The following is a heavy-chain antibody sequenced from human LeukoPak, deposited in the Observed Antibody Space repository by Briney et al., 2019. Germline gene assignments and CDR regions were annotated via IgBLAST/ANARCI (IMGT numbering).Heavy chain of an antibody. CDR2: IKSDGSST. CDR3: TRETSNAFDI. J-gene: IGHJ3*02. Sequence: GGSLRLSCAASGFTFSSYSMIWVRQAPGKGLEWVSCIKSDGSSTIYADSVKGRFTISRDNAKNTLYLQMNSLRGEDTAVYYCTRETSNAFDIWGQGTMVTVSS. V-gene: IGHV3-74*01. CDR1: GFTFSSYS.